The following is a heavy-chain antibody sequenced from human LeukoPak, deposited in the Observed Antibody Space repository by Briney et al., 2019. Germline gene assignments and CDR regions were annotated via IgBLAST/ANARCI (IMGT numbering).Heavy chain of an antibody. J-gene: IGHJ5*02. V-gene: IGHV7-4-1*02. CDR2: INTNTGNP. D-gene: IGHD3-10*01. CDR1: GYTFTSYA. Sequence: ASVKVSCKASGYTFTSYAMNWVRQAPGQGLEWMGWINTNTGNPTYAQGFTGRFVFSLDTSVSTAYLQISSLKAEDTAVYYCARAPYYYGSGSYYNPVRGINWFDPWGQGTLVTVSS. CDR3: ARAPYYYGSGSYYNPVRGINWFDP.